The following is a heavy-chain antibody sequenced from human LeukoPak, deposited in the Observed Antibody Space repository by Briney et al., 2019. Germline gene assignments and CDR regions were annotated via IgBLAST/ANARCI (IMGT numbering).Heavy chain of an antibody. D-gene: IGHD3-16*01. CDR3: ARVSPAGITFGGPTIY. J-gene: IGHJ4*02. Sequence: SETLSLTCAVYGGSFSGYYWSWIRQPPGKGLEWIGEINHSGSTSYNPSLKSRVTISVDTSKNQFSLKLSSVTAADTAVYYCARVSPAGITFGGPTIYWGQGTLVTVSS. V-gene: IGHV4-34*01. CDR2: INHSGST. CDR1: GGSFSGYY.